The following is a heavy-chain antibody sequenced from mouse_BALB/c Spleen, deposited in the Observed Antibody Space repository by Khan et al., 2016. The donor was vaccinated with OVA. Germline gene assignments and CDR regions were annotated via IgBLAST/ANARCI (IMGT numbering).Heavy chain of an antibody. D-gene: IGHD2-14*01. J-gene: IGHJ4*01. V-gene: IGHV2-6-4*01. CDR3: ARAYYRYDGYYAMDY. Sequence: QVQPKESGPGLVAPSQSLSITCTVSGFSLSRYNIHWVRQPPGKGLEWLGMIWGGGGTDYNSTLKSRLNISKDNSKSQVFLKMNSLQTDDTAMYYCARAYYRYDGYYAMDYWGQGTSVTVSS. CDR2: IWGGGGT. CDR1: GFSLSRYN.